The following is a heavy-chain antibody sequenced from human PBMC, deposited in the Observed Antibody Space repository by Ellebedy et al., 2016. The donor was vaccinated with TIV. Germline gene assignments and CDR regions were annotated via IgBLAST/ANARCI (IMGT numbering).Heavy chain of an antibody. V-gene: IGHV1-69*04. D-gene: IGHD6-13*01. Sequence: AASVKVSCKASGGTFSSYAISWVRQAPGQGLEWMGRIIPILGIANYAQKFQGRVTITADKSTSTAYMELSSLRSEDTAVYYCARDRDSSSGYFGGYYYYGMDVWGQGTTVTVSS. CDR1: GGTFSSYA. J-gene: IGHJ6*02. CDR2: IIPILGIA. CDR3: ARDRDSSSGYFGGYYYYGMDV.